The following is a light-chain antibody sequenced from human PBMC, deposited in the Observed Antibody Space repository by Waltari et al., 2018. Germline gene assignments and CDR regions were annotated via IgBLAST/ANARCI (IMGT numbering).Light chain of an antibody. CDR2: GQN. CDR1: SLRRFY. CDR3: HSRDTTSTRL. V-gene: IGLV3-19*01. Sequence: SSELTQDPAVSVALGQTVRITCQGDSLRRFYASWYQQRPGQAPILVLYGQNNRPSGIPDCVSGSTSGNTASLTITRAQAEDEGDYFCHSRDTTSTRLFGGGTRVTV. J-gene: IGLJ2*01.